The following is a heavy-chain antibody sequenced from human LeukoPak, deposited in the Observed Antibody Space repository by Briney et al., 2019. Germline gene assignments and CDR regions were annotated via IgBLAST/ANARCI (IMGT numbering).Heavy chain of an antibody. V-gene: IGHV3-33*06. D-gene: IGHD4-17*01. CDR3: AKDDYGDHYYYYYGMDV. CDR1: GFTFSSYG. Sequence: PGGSLRLSCAASGFTFSSYGMHWVRQAPGKGLEWVAVIWYDGSNKYYADSVKGRFTISRDNSKNTLYLQLNSLRAEDTAVYYCAKDDYGDHYYYYYGMDVWGQGTTVTVSS. CDR2: IWYDGSNK. J-gene: IGHJ6*02.